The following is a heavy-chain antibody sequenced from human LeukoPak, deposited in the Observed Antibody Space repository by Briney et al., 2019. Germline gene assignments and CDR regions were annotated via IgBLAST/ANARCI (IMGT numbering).Heavy chain of an antibody. CDR2: IRYDGITK. CDR1: GFTFSNHG. J-gene: IGHJ4*02. CDR3: ARGTYMITSGGDKEESYYFDY. Sequence: PGGSLRLSCTASGFTFSNHGMHWVRQAPGKGLEWVAFIRYDGITKYYADSVKGRFTISRDNSKNTLYLQMNSLRPEDTAVYYCARGTYMITSGGDKEESYYFDYWGQGTLVIVSS. D-gene: IGHD3-16*01. V-gene: IGHV3-30*02.